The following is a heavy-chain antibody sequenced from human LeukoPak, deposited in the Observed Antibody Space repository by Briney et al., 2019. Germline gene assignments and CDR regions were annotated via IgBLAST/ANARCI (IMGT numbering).Heavy chain of an antibody. D-gene: IGHD3-22*01. CDR1: GFTFSSYA. CDR3: AKEGDSSGYLPYYFDH. J-gene: IGHJ4*02. CDR2: ISGSGGST. V-gene: IGHV3-23*01. Sequence: PGGSLRLSCAASGFTFSSYAMSWVRQAPGKGLEWVSAISGSGGSTYYADSVKGRFTISRDNSKNTLYLQMNSLRAEDTAVYYCAKEGDSSGYLPYYFDHWGQGTLVTVSS.